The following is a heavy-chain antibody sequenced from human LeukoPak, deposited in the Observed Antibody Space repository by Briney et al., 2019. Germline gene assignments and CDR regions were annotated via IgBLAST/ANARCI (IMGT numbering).Heavy chain of an antibody. V-gene: IGHV3-53*01. CDR2: IYTSDST. D-gene: IGHD4-17*01. J-gene: IGHJ4*02. Sequence: PGGSLRLSCAASGFTVRSNHMSWVRQAPGKGLGWVSIIYTSDSTYYAASVKGRITISRDNSKNTLYLQMNSLRAEDTAVYYCATSSGGYGDSGLDYWGQGTLVTVSS. CDR3: ATSSGGYGDSGLDY. CDR1: GFTVRSNH.